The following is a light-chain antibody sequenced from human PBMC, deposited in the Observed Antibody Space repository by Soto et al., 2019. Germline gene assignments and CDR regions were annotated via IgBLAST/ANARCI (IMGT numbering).Light chain of an antibody. Sequence: EIVLTQSPATLSLSPGDTATLSCRATQRVSTYLAWYQQKPGQAPRLLIYGASSRATGIPDRFSGSGSGTDFTLTISRLEPEDFAVYYCQQYGSSPWTFGQGTKVDIK. CDR3: QQYGSSPWT. CDR1: QRVSTY. J-gene: IGKJ1*01. CDR2: GAS. V-gene: IGKV3-20*01.